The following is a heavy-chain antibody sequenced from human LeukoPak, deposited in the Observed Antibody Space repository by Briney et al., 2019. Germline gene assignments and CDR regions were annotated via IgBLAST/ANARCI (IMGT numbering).Heavy chain of an antibody. CDR2: IGRSGVYT. CDR3: ARETYEGAFDI. CDR1: GFTFSDYY. Sequence: GGSLRLSCSASGFTFSDYYMSWIRQAPGKGLEWVSYIGRSGVYTNYADSVKGRFTISRDNAKNSLYLQMNSLRAEDTAVYYCARETYEGAFDIWGQGTMVTVSS. V-gene: IGHV3-11*06. D-gene: IGHD3-3*01. J-gene: IGHJ3*02.